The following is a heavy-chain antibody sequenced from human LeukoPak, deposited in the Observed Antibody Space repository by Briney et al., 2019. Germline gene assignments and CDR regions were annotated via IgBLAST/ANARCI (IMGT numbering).Heavy chain of an antibody. D-gene: IGHD3-16*01. V-gene: IGHV1-18*04. CDR2: ISAYNGNT. CDR1: GYTFTGYY. J-gene: IGHJ6*03. CDR3: ARRLGGYYYYMDV. Sequence: ASVKVSCKASGYTFTGYYMHWVRQAPGQGLEWMGWISAYNGNTNYAQKLQGRVTMTTDTSTSTAYMELRSLRSDDTAVYYCARRLGGYYYYMDVWGKGTTVTVSS.